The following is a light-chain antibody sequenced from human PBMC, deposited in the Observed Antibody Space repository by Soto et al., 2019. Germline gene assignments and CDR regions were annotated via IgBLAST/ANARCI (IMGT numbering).Light chain of an antibody. J-gene: IGLJ1*01. CDR3: VSWDSSLSAYV. V-gene: IGLV1-51*01. Sequence: QSVLRQPASVSAASAQKVTNSGPGKSFNIGGKSAPWSQQLPGPAPKLLMYHDNNRPLGLPDRFSGCSSGTSATLGITGFQSVDEADYYCVSWDSSLSAYVFGPGTKVTVL. CDR2: HDN. CDR1: SFNIGGKS.